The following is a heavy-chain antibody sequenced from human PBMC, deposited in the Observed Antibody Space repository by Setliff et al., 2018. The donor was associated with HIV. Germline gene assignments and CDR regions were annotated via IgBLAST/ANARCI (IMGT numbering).Heavy chain of an antibody. CDR3: ARKIGVVMSDHWFDP. Sequence: SVKVSCKTSGFTFSRSTIQWVRQARGQPLEWVGWISIGSGLTKYEQKFHGRVTFTRDMSTSTAYMEVRGLRSDDTAVYYCARKIGVVMSDHWFDPWGQGTLVTVSS. CDR2: ISIGSGLT. CDR1: GFTFSRST. V-gene: IGHV1-58*02. J-gene: IGHJ5*02. D-gene: IGHD3-22*01.